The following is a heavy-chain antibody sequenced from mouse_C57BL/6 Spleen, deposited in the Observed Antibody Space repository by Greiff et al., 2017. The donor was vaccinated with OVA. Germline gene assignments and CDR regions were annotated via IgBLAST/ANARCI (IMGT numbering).Heavy chain of an antibody. D-gene: IGHD3-2*02. CDR2: IDPSDSYT. CDR1: GYTFTSYW. CDR3: ARGGAQATFLYYAMDY. Sequence: QVQLKQSGAELARPGASVKMSCKASGYTFTSYWMHWVKQRPGQGLEWIGEIDPSDSYTNYNQKFKGKSTLTVDKSSSTAYMQLSSLTSEDSAVYYCARGGAQATFLYYAMDYWGQGTSVTVSS. V-gene: IGHV1-69*01. J-gene: IGHJ4*01.